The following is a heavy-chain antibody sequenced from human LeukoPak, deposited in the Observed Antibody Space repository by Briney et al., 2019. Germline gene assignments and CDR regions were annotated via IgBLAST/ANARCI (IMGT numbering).Heavy chain of an antibody. CDR1: GGTFSSYA. V-gene: IGHV1-69*13. CDR3: ARDRGSDYGDYGSPSFDI. Sequence: GASVKVSCKASGGTFSSYAISWVRQAPGQGLEWMGGIIPIFGTANYAQKFQGRVTITADESTSTAYMELSSLRSEDTAVYYCARDRGSDYGDYGSPSFDIWGQGTMVTVSS. CDR2: IIPIFGTA. D-gene: IGHD4-17*01. J-gene: IGHJ3*02.